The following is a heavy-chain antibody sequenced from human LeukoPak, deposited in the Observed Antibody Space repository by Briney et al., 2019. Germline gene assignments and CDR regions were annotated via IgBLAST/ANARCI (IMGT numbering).Heavy chain of an antibody. CDR3: ATHYGSGLDWFDP. J-gene: IGHJ5*02. CDR1: GGSISSYY. V-gene: IGHV4-59*08. Sequence: PSETLSLTCTVSGGSISSYYWSWIRQPPGKGLEWIGRFYTSGSTNYNPSLKSRVTISVDTSKNQLSLKLSSVTAADTAMYYCATHYGSGLDWFDPWGQGTLVTVSS. CDR2: FYTSGST. D-gene: IGHD3-10*01.